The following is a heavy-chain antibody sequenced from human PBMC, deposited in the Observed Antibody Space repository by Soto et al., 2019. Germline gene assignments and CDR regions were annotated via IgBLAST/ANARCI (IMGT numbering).Heavy chain of an antibody. V-gene: IGHV3-23*01. CDR2: ISGSGGST. J-gene: IGHJ2*01. CDR1: GFTFSSYA. D-gene: IGHD6-6*01. Sequence: EVQLLESGGGLVQPGGSLRLSCAASGFTFSSYAMSWVRQAPGKGLEWVSAISGSGGSTYYADSVKGRFTISRDNSKNTLYLQMNSLRAEDTAVYYCAKVHRRYSSSLHCYFDLWGRGTLVTVSS. CDR3: AKVHRRYSSSLHCYFDL.